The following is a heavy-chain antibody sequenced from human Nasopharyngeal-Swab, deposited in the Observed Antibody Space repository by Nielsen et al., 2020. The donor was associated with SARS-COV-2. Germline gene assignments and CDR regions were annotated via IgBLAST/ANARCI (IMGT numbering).Heavy chain of an antibody. CDR3: AGGGAGGVIVTYYFDY. J-gene: IGHJ4*02. V-gene: IGHV1-3*01. Sequence: WVRQAPGQRLEWMGWINAGNGNTKYSQKFQGRVTITRDTSASTAYMELSSLRSEDTAVYYCAGGGAGGVIVTYYFDYWGQGTLVTVSS. D-gene: IGHD3-16*02. CDR2: INAGNGNT.